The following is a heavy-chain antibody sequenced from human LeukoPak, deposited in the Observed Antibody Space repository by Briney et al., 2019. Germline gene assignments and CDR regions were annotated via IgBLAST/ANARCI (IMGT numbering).Heavy chain of an antibody. CDR3: AREGYYGSGLYYYYYMDV. V-gene: IGHV3-30*03. Sequence: GGSLRLSCAASGFTFSSYGMHWVRQAPGKGLEWVAVISYDGSNKYYADSVKGRFTISRDNSKNALYLQMNSLRGEDMAVYYCAREGYYGSGLYYYYYMDVWGKGTTVTVSS. J-gene: IGHJ6*03. CDR2: ISYDGSNK. CDR1: GFTFSSYG. D-gene: IGHD3-10*01.